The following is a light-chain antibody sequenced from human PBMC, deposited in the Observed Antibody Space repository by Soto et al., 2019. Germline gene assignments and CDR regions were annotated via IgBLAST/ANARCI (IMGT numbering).Light chain of an antibody. CDR2: GAS. J-gene: IGKJ4*01. CDR3: QQYGSSPFT. Sequence: EIVLTQSPGTLSLSPGERATLSCRASQSVRSRYLAWYQQKPGQAPRLLIYGASNRATGIPDRVSGSGSGTDFTLTISRLEPEDLAVYDCQQYGSSPFTFGGGTKV. CDR1: QSVRSRY. V-gene: IGKV3-20*01.